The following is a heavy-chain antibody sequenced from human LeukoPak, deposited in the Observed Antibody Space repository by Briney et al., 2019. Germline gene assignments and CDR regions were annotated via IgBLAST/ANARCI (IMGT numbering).Heavy chain of an antibody. CDR1: GFTFSTFA. CDR2: IFPSGGEI. V-gene: IGHV3-23*01. D-gene: IGHD5-18*01. Sequence: GGTLRLSCAASGFTFSTFAMLWVRQPRGKGLEWVSSIFPSGGEIHYADSVRGRFTISRDNSKITLSLQMNSLRAEDTAIYYCVTYRQVMLPFEAWGQGTLVTVSS. CDR3: VTYRQVMLPFEA. J-gene: IGHJ5*02.